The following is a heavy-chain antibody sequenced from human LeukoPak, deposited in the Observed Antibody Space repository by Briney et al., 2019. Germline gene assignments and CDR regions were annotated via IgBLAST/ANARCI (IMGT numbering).Heavy chain of an antibody. Sequence: SETLSLTCAVYGDSFSGYYWNWIRQPPGKGLEWIGEINHSGSTNYNPSLKSRVTISVDTSKKQFSLKLSSVTAADTAVYFCARGDIAASGTPYDYWGQGTLVTVSS. V-gene: IGHV4-34*01. D-gene: IGHD6-13*01. CDR2: INHSGST. CDR1: GDSFSGYY. J-gene: IGHJ4*02. CDR3: ARGDIAASGTPYDY.